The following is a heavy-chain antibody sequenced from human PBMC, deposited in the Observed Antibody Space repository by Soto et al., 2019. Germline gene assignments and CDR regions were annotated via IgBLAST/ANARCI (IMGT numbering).Heavy chain of an antibody. Sequence: EVQLVLSGAEVKKPGESLKISCKASGYSFTSYWIGWVRQMPGKGLEWMGLIYPGDSDTRYSPSFQGQVTISADKSISTAYLQWSSLKASDTAMYYCARQYCSGTSCYASLIDYWGQGTLVTVSS. CDR2: IYPGDSDT. CDR1: GYSFTSYW. J-gene: IGHJ4*02. V-gene: IGHV5-51*01. CDR3: ARQYCSGTSCYASLIDY. D-gene: IGHD2-2*01.